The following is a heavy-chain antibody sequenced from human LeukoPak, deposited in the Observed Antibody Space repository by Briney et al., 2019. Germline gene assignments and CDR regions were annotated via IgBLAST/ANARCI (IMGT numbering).Heavy chain of an antibody. V-gene: IGHV4-59*01. J-gene: IGHJ5*02. Sequence: SETLSLTCTVSGGSISSYYWSWIRQPPGKGLEWIGYIYYSGSTNYNPSLKSRVTISVDTSKNQFSLKLSSVTAADTAVYYCARGGEWYWFDPWGQGTLVTVSS. CDR2: IYYSGST. CDR1: GGSISSYY. CDR3: ARGGEWYWFDP. D-gene: IGHD3-16*01.